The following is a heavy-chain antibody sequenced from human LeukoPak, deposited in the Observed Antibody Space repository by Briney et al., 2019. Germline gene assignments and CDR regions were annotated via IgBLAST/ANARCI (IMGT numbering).Heavy chain of an antibody. CDR3: TRDRRYGFWSAYSLGY. D-gene: IGHD3-3*01. Sequence: PGGSLRLSCAASGFTVSNNYMSWVRQAPGEGLEWGSVIYNGGRKYHADSVKGRFTISRDNSKNTLYFQMNSLRAEDTAVYYCTRDRRYGFWSAYSLGYWGQGTLVTVSS. CDR2: IYNGGRK. CDR1: GFTVSNNY. V-gene: IGHV3-66*02. J-gene: IGHJ4*02.